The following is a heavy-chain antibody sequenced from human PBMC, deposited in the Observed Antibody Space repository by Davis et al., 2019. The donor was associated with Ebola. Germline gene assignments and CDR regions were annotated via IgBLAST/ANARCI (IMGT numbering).Heavy chain of an antibody. D-gene: IGHD3-22*01. CDR2: IYSGGNT. J-gene: IGHJ4*02. CDR3: ARGFYYDGSGSYYVFDY. V-gene: IGHV3-66*01. Sequence: GGSLRLSCAASGFTVSSNYMSWVRQAPGKGLEWVSVIYSGGNTYYADSVKGRFTISRDNSKNTLYLQMNSLRAEDTAVYYCARGFYYDGSGSYYVFDYWGQGTLVTVSS. CDR1: GFTVSSNY.